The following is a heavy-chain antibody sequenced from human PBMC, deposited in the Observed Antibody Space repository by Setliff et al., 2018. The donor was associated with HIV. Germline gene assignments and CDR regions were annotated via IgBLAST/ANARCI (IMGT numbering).Heavy chain of an antibody. D-gene: IGHD3-10*01. V-gene: IGHV4-61*02. Sequence: KTSETLSLTCTVSGGSIRNEDYFWSWIRQPAGKGLEWIGRFYASGSTNYNPPFKSRVTISEGTSENQFSLKLTSVTAAATAIYYCARGGGRVVRGLIGMYYFDYWGQGILVTVSS. CDR2: FYASGST. CDR1: GGSIRNEDYF. J-gene: IGHJ4*02. CDR3: ARGGGRVVRGLIGMYYFDY.